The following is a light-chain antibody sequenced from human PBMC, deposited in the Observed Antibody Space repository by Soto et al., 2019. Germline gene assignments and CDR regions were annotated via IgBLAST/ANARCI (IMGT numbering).Light chain of an antibody. CDR1: QSVSGSY. CDR2: GAS. Sequence: EIVLTQSPGTLSLSPGERATLSCRASQSVSGSYLAWYQQKPGQAPRLLIYGASTRATGFPARFSGSGSGTEFTLTISSLQSEDFATYYCQQLDSYPITFGQGTRLEI. V-gene: IGKV3-20*01. CDR3: QQLDSYPIT. J-gene: IGKJ5*01.